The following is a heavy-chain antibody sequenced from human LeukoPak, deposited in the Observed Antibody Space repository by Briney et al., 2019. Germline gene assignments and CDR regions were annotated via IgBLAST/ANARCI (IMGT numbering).Heavy chain of an antibody. D-gene: IGHD2-2*02. CDR3: ARHFYCSSTSCYKRGAFDI. CDR1: GGSISSSSYY. V-gene: IGHV4-39*01. J-gene: IGHJ3*02. CDR2: INHSGGT. Sequence: SETLSLTCTVSGGSISSSSYYWGWIRQPPGKGLGWIGEINHSGGTNYNPSLKLQVAISVDTSKNQFSLKLSSVTAADTAVYYCARHFYCSSTSCYKRGAFDIWGQGTMVTVSS.